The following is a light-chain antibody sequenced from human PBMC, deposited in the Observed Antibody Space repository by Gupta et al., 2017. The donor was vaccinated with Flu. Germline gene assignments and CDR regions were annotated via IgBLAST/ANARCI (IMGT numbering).Light chain of an antibody. CDR1: SSDVGGYNY. CDR2: EVN. V-gene: IGLV2-8*01. Sequence: QSALTQPPSASGSPGQPVTISCTGSSSDVGGYNYVSWYQQHPGKAPKLMIYEVNKRPSGVPDRFSGSKSGNTASLTVSGLQAEDEADYYCSSYAVNNLLFGGGTKVTVL. J-gene: IGLJ3*02. CDR3: SSYAVNNLL.